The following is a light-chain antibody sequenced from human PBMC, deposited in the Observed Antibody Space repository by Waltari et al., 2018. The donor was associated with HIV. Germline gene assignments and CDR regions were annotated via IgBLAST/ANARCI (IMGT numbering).Light chain of an antibody. CDR2: EVN. Sequence: HSDLTQPPSASGSPGHSVTLPCPGTASDIGTYNLVSSYQHHPGKAPKLIIYEVNKRPSGVPDRFSGSKSGDTASLTVSGLQAEDEADYYCASYRGLNNLGVFGTGTKVTVL. CDR3: ASYRGLNNLGV. CDR1: ASDIGTYNL. J-gene: IGLJ1*01. V-gene: IGLV2-8*01.